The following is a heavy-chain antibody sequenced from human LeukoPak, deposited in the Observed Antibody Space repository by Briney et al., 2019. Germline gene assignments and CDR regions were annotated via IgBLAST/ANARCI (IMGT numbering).Heavy chain of an antibody. D-gene: IGHD3-22*01. CDR3: ARHGSYYYDSSGYASGNWFGP. V-gene: IGHV4-59*08. J-gene: IGHJ5*02. CDR1: GGSISSYY. Sequence: SETLSLTCTVSGGSISSYYWSWIRQPPGKGLEWIGYIYYSGSTNYNPSLKSRVTISVDTSKNQFSLKLSSVTAADTAVYYCARHGSYYYDSSGYASGNWFGPWGQGTLVTVSS. CDR2: IYYSGST.